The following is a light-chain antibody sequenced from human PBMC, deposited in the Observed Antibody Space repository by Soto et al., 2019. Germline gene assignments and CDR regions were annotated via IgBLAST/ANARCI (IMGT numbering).Light chain of an antibody. Sequence: QSALTQPASVSGSPGQSITISCTGTSSDVGSYNLVSWYQQHPGKAPKLIIYEDSKRPSGVSNRFSGSKSGNTASLTISGLQAEDEDDYYCCSYEGSGTFVFGTGTKATAL. CDR3: CSYEGSGTFV. V-gene: IGLV2-23*01. CDR1: SSDVGSYNL. CDR2: EDS. J-gene: IGLJ1*01.